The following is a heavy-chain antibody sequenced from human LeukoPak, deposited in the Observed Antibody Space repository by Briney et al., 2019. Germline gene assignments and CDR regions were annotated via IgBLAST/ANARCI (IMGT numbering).Heavy chain of an antibody. D-gene: IGHD1-26*01. CDR2: ISSSRRVL. CDR3: AGSGSYLFDY. J-gene: IGHJ4*02. CDR1: GFTFSSYN. Sequence: PGGSLRLSCAASGFTFSSYNMNWVRQAPGKGREWVSYISSSRRVLYYADSVKGRFTISRYNAKNCLSLQMNSLRAEDTAVYYCAGSGSYLFDYWGQGTLVTVSS. V-gene: IGHV3-48*04.